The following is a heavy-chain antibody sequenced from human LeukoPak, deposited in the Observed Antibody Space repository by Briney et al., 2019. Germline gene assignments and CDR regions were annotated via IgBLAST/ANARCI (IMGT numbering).Heavy chain of an antibody. V-gene: IGHV4-59*11. J-gene: IGHJ4*02. CDR3: ARVSRGNSVGGDY. CDR2: IYYSGST. Sequence: ASETLSLTCTVSGGSISSHYWSWIRQPPGKGLEWIGNIYYSGSTNYNPSLKSRVTISVDTSKNQFSLKLSSVTAADTAMYYCARVSRGNSVGGDYWGQGTLVTVSS. D-gene: IGHD4-23*01. CDR1: GGSISSHY.